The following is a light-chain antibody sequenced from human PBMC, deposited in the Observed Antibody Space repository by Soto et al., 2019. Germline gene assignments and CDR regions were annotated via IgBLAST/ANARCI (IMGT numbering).Light chain of an antibody. Sequence: QSVLTQPPSVSGAPGQRVPTSCTGTSPNIGAGYDVHWYQQLPGTAPKLLIYGNSNRPSGVPDRFSGSKSGTSASLAITGLQAEDEADYYCQSYDSSLRGSVFGGGTKLTVL. CDR2: GNS. V-gene: IGLV1-40*01. CDR1: SPNIGAGYD. J-gene: IGLJ3*02. CDR3: QSYDSSLRGSV.